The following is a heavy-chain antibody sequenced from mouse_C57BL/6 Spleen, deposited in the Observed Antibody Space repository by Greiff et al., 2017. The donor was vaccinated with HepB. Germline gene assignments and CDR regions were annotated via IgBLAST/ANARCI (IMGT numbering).Heavy chain of an antibody. V-gene: IGHV1-26*01. CDR3: ARTYYDGRYFDY. CDR2: INPNNGGT. Sequence: EVQLQQSGPELVKPGASVKISCKASGYTFTDYYMNWVKQSHGKSLEWIGDINPNNGGTSYNQKFKGKATLTVDKSSSTAYMELRSLTSEDSAVYYCARTYYDGRYFDYWGQGTTLTVSS. J-gene: IGHJ2*01. D-gene: IGHD1-1*01. CDR1: GYTFTDYY.